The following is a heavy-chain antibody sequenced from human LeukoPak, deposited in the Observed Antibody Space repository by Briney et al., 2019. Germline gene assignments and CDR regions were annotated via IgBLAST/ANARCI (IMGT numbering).Heavy chain of an antibody. J-gene: IGHJ3*02. V-gene: IGHV4-30-2*01. D-gene: IGHD1-26*01. CDR1: GGSISSGGYY. CDR3: ARETVEIVGASVGDAFDI. CDR2: IYHSGST. Sequence: SETLSLTCTVSGGSISSGGYYWSWIRQPPGKGLEWIGYIYHSGSTYYNPSLKSRVTISVDRSKNQFSLKLSSVTAADTAVYYCARETVEIVGASVGDAFDIWGQGAMVTVSS.